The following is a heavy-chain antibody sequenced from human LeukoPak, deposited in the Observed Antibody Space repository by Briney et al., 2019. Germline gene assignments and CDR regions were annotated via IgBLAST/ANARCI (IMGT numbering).Heavy chain of an antibody. CDR3: ARDQGYGGFDY. J-gene: IGHJ4*02. Sequence: PSETLSLTCTASGCSISTYYWSWIRQPPGKGLEWIGYIYYIGTTNYNPSLKSRVTISVDTSKNQFSLKLSSVTAADTAFYYCARDQGYGGFDYWGQGALVTVSS. V-gene: IGHV4-59*01. CDR2: IYYIGTT. D-gene: IGHD3-10*01. CDR1: GCSISTYY.